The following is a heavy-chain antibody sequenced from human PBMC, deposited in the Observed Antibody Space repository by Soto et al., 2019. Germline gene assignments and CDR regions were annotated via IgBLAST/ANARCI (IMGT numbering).Heavy chain of an antibody. CDR2: MNPNSGNT. J-gene: IGHJ6*03. CDR1: GYTFTSYD. Sequence: GPSGKVSCKASGYTFTSYDINWVRQATGQGLEWMGWMNPNSGNTGYAQKFQGRVTMTRNTSISTAYMELSSLRSEDTAVYYCATSGYSGYDSSWKYYYNYMDVWRKGTTDTVSS. V-gene: IGHV1-8*01. CDR3: ATSGYSGYDSSWKYYYNYMDV. D-gene: IGHD5-12*01.